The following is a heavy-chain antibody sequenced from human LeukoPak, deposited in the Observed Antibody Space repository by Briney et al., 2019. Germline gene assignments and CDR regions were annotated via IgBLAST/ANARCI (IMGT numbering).Heavy chain of an antibody. CDR2: IYHSGST. Sequence: SETLSLTCAVSGYSISSGYYWDWIRQPPGKGLEWIGSIYHSGSTYYNPSLKSRVTISVDTSKNQFSLKLSSVTAADTAVYYCARLLPSPKRLRLGELSLYHYYMDVWGKGTTVTVSS. V-gene: IGHV4-38-2*01. CDR3: ARLLPSPKRLRLGELSLYHYYMDV. CDR1: GYSISSGYY. J-gene: IGHJ6*03. D-gene: IGHD3-16*02.